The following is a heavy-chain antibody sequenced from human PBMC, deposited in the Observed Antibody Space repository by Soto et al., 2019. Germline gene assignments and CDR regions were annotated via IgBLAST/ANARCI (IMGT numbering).Heavy chain of an antibody. CDR1: GGSISSGDYY. V-gene: IGHV4-30-4*01. D-gene: IGHD3-22*01. Sequence: SETLSLTCTVSGGSISSGDYYWSWIRQPPGKGLEWIGYIYYSGSTYYNPSLKSRVTISVDTSKNQFSLKLSSVTAADTAVYYCARVSVVVAERLYYFDYWGQGTLVTVSS. CDR3: ARVSVVVAERLYYFDY. CDR2: IYYSGST. J-gene: IGHJ4*02.